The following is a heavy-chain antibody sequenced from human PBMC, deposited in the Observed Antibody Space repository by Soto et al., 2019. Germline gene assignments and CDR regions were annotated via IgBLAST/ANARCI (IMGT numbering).Heavy chain of an antibody. Sequence: QVQLQESGPGLVKPSQTLSLTCTVSGGSISSGGYYWSWIRQHPGKGLEWIGYIYYSGSTYYNPSLKSRVTISVATSKNQLSLRLSSATTSDTAVYYCASLPYGSGSHYLDYSGQGTMVTVSS. CDR2: IYYSGST. D-gene: IGHD3-10*01. CDR1: GGSISSGGYY. J-gene: IGHJ4*02. V-gene: IGHV4-31*03. CDR3: ASLPYGSGSHYLDY.